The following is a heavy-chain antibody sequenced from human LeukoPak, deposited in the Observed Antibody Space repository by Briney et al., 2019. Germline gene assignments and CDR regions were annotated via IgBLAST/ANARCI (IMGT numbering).Heavy chain of an antibody. CDR3: ARADGYSYGRFDY. D-gene: IGHD5-18*01. Sequence: SETLSLTCTVSGGSISNYYWSWIRQPPGKGLEWIGYIYYSGSTEYNPSLKSRVTISVGTSKNQLSLRLSSLTAADTAVYYCARADGYSYGRFDYWGPGTLVTVSS. V-gene: IGHV4-59*01. CDR2: IYYSGST. J-gene: IGHJ4*02. CDR1: GGSISNYY.